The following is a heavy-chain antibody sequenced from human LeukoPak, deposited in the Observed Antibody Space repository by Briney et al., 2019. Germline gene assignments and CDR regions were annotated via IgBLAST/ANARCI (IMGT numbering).Heavy chain of an antibody. CDR3: ARDSRVWSSTQYYYYYYMAV. CDR2: IFYSGST. CDR1: GDSISTYY. D-gene: IGHD2-2*01. J-gene: IGHJ6*03. V-gene: IGHV4-59*01. Sequence: PSETLSLTCTVSGDSISTYYWSWLRQPPGKGLEWIGNIFYSGSTNYNPSLKSRVTISVDTSKNQFSLMLSSMTAADTAVYYCARDSRVWSSTQYYYYYYMAVWAKGTTVTVSS.